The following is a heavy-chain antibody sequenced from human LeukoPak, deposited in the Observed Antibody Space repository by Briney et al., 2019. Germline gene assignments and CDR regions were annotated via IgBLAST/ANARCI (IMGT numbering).Heavy chain of an antibody. Sequence: GGSLRLSCAASGFTFSSYAMHWVRQAPGKGLEWVAVISYDGSNKYHADSVKGRFTISRDNSKNTLYLQMNSLRAEDTAVYYCARATDPPRYCSSTSCFRYYGMDVWGQGTTVTVSS. V-gene: IGHV3-30*04. CDR2: ISYDGSNK. CDR1: GFTFSSYA. CDR3: ARATDPPRYCSSTSCFRYYGMDV. D-gene: IGHD2-2*01. J-gene: IGHJ6*02.